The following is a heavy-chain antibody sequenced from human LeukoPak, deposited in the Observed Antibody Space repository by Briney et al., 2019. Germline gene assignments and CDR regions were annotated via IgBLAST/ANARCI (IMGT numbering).Heavy chain of an antibody. Sequence: TGGSLRLSCVASGFTFSGYRMSWVRQAPGKGLEWVANINEDESVRHYVDSVKGRFTISRDNAKNSVFLQMNSLRDEDTALYYCATSDDSSGSDWGQGTLVTVSS. D-gene: IGHD3-22*01. J-gene: IGHJ4*02. CDR1: GFTFSGYR. CDR3: ATSDDSSGSD. CDR2: INEDESVR. V-gene: IGHV3-7*01.